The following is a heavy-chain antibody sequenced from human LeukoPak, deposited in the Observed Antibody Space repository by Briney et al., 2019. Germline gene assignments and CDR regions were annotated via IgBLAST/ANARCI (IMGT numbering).Heavy chain of an antibody. CDR2: ISSSGSTI. D-gene: IGHD4-17*01. CDR3: AREATTVTTVDY. V-gene: IGHV3-48*03. J-gene: IGHJ4*02. CDR1: GFTCSSYE. Sequence: GGSLSLYCAGSGFTCSSYEMNWVRQAPGKGLEWVSYISSSGSTIYYADSVKGRFTISRDNAKNSLYLQMNSLRAEDTAVYYCAREATTVTTVDYWGQGTLVTVSS.